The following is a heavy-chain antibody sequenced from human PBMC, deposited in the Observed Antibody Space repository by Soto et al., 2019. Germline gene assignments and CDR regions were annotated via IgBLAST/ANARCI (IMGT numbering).Heavy chain of an antibody. V-gene: IGHV4-38-2*01. J-gene: IGHJ3*01. CDR3: ERARWYDAFDV. D-gene: IGHD2-15*01. Sequence: PSETLSLTSAVSGFFISSGNSWGWSRKPRGKGLEWIGSIFHGGNTYYTPSLKRRATISVDMSKNQFSLKLNSVTAADTAVYSCERARWYDAFDVWCHGTVVTV. CDR1: GFFISSGNS. CDR2: IFHGGNT.